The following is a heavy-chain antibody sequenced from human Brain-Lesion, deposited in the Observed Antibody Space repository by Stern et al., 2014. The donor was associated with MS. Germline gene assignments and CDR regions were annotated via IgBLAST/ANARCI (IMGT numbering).Heavy chain of an antibody. CDR3: ARGRVVPGFQYYATDV. D-gene: IGHD2-2*01. Sequence: QVQLQQSGPGLVKPSQTLSLSCTVSGGSISSGGYYWSWIRQPAGKGLEWIGRIFNSGSTSYNPSLKSRVPISIDTSKNHFSLGLNPMTAADTAVYYCARGRVVPGFQYYATDVWGQGTTVIVSS. CDR2: IFNSGST. CDR1: GGSISSGGYY. V-gene: IGHV4-61*02. J-gene: IGHJ6*02.